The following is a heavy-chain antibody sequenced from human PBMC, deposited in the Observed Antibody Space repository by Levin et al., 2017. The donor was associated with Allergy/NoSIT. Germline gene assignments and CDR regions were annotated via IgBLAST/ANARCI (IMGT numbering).Heavy chain of an antibody. D-gene: IGHD6-19*01. J-gene: IGHJ5*01. CDR3: ARDISLSGWFDY. CDR1: GFTFSSYA. V-gene: IGHV3-30-3*01. CDR2: ISYDGNNK. Sequence: GGSLRLSCAASGFTFSSYAMHWVRQAAGKGLEWVAVISYDGNNKYYADSVKGRFTISRDNSKNTLYLQMNSLRAEDTAVYYCARDISLSGWFDYWGQGTLVTVSS.